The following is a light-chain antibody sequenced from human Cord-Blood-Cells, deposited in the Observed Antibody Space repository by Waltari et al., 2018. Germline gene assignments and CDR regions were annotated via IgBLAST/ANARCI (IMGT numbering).Light chain of an antibody. Sequence: DIVMTQSPDSLAVSLGERATINGKSSQSVLYSSNIKNYLAWYQQKPGQPPKLLIYWASTRESGVPDRFSGSGSGTDFTLTISSLQAEDVAVYYCQQYYSTPRFTFGPGTKVDIK. J-gene: IGKJ3*01. CDR2: WAS. V-gene: IGKV4-1*01. CDR3: QQYYSTPRFT. CDR1: QSVLYSSNIKNY.